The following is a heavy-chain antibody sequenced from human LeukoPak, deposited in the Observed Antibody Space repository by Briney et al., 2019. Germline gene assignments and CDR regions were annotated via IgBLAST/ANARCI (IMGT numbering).Heavy chain of an antibody. CDR1: GYSFTSYW. CDR3: ARPEHRPLYGGYEYYFDY. CDR2: IYPGDSDT. V-gene: IGHV5-51*01. J-gene: IGHJ4*02. Sequence: KPGESLKISCKGSGYSFTSYWIGWVRQMPGKGLEWMGIIYPGDSDTRYSPSFQGQVTISADKSISTAYLQWSSLKASDTAMYYCARPEHRPLYGGYEYYFDYWGQGTLVTVSS. D-gene: IGHD5-12*01.